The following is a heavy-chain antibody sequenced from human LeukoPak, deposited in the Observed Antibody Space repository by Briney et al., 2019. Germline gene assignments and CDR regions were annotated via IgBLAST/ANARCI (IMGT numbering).Heavy chain of an antibody. Sequence: GGSLRLSCAASGFTFSSYGMHWVRQAPGKGLEGVAVIWYDGSNKYYADSVKGRFTISRDNSKNTLYLQMNSLRAEDTAVYYCAKRAHYDSSAYFFDYWGQGTLVTVSA. J-gene: IGHJ4*02. V-gene: IGHV3-33*06. CDR3: AKRAHYDSSAYFFDY. CDR1: GFTFSSYG. D-gene: IGHD3-22*01. CDR2: IWYDGSNK.